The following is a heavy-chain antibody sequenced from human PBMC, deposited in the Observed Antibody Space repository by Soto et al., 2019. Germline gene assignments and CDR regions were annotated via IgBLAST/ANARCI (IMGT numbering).Heavy chain of an antibody. J-gene: IGHJ4*02. CDR1: GFTFSTYW. CDR2: IKGDGSEK. V-gene: IGHV3-7*01. Sequence: EVQMVESGGGLVQPGGSLRLSCAASGFTFSTYWMYWVRQAPGKGLEWVANIKGDGSEKNYVDSVKGRFTISRDNAKNSLYLQIHSLSVEDTPVYYCASSLLRDQGTLVTVSS. CDR3: ASSLL.